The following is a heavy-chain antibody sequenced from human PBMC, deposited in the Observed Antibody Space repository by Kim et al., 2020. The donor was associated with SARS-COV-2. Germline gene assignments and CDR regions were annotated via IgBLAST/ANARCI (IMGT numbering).Heavy chain of an antibody. D-gene: IGHD3-10*01. CDR2: ISGSGGST. Sequence: GGSLRLSCAASGFTFSSYAMSWVRQAPGKGLEWVSAISGSGGSTYYADSVKGRFTISRDNSKNTLYLQMNSLRAEDTAVYYCAKNTYYYGSGSYFEGYYYYGMDVWGQGTTVTVSS. J-gene: IGHJ6*02. V-gene: IGHV3-23*01. CDR3: AKNTYYYGSGSYFEGYYYYGMDV. CDR1: GFTFSSYA.